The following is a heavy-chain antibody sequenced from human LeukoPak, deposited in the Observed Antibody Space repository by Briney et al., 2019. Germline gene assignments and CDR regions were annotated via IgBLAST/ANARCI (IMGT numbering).Heavy chain of an antibody. D-gene: IGHD5-12*01. CDR3: ARSSGTSRYFQH. CDR1: GFPFSTYT. V-gene: IGHV3-21*01. J-gene: IGHJ1*01. Sequence: GGSLRLSCAASGFPFSTYTMNWVRQAPGKGLEWVSSISSSGSYIYYADSVKGRFTISRDNAKNSLDLQMNSLRAEDTAVYYCARSSGTSRYFQHWGQGTLVTVSS. CDR2: ISSSGSYI.